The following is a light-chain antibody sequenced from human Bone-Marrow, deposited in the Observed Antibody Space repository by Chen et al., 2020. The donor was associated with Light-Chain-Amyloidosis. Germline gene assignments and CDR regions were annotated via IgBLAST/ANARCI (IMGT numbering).Light chain of an antibody. CDR3: QSADSSGTYEVI. CDR1: DLPTKY. J-gene: IGLJ2*01. Sequence: SYELTQPPSVSVSPGQTARITCSGDDLPTKYAYWYQQKPGQAPVLVIHRDTERPSGISERFAGARSGTTATLTNSGVQAEDKADYHCQSADSSGTYEVIFGGGTKLTVL. V-gene: IGLV3-25*03. CDR2: RDT.